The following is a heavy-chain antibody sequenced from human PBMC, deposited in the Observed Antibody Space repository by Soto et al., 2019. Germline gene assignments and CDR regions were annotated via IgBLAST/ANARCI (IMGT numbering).Heavy chain of an antibody. V-gene: IGHV3-23*01. CDR2: ISGSGDYT. Sequence: PGQPLKIACAASGFTYSSYAMSWVHQAPGKGLEWVSGISGSGDYTYCADSVKGRFTISRDNSKNALYLQMNSLGAEDTAVYYCARDGAYFYDSSSYSLPYNWFDPWGQGTLVTVSS. CDR1: GFTYSSYA. J-gene: IGHJ5*02. D-gene: IGHD3-22*01. CDR3: ARDGAYFYDSSSYSLPYNWFDP.